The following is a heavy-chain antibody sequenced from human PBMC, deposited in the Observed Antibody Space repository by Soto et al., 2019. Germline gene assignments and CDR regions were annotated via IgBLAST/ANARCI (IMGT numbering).Heavy chain of an antibody. CDR3: GRTSTSGTRFDY. CDR1: GGSISTSNW. D-gene: IGHD1-1*01. J-gene: IGHJ4*02. Sequence: QVQLQESGPGLVKPSGTLSLTCAVSGGSISTSNWWSWDRQPPGKGLEWIGEVYHSGSTNYNPSFKSRVAMSVDKSKHQFALKLNSVTAADTALYYCGRTSTSGTRFDYWGQGSLVTVSS. CDR2: VYHSGST. V-gene: IGHV4-4*02.